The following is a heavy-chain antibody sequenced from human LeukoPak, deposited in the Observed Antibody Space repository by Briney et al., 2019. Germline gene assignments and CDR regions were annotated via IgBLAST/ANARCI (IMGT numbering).Heavy chain of an antibody. Sequence: PGGSLRLSCAASGFTFSSYGMSWVRQAPGKGLEWVSAISGSGGSTYYADSVKGRFTISRDNSKNTLYLQMNSLRAEDTAVYYCAKGPLLLPYYFDYWGQGTLVTVSS. J-gene: IGHJ4*02. CDR1: GFTFSSYG. V-gene: IGHV3-23*01. D-gene: IGHD3-22*01. CDR2: ISGSGGST. CDR3: AKGPLLLPYYFDY.